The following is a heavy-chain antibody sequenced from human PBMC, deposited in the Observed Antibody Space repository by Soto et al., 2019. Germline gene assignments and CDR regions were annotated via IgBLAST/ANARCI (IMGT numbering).Heavy chain of an antibody. D-gene: IGHD6-13*01. CDR1: GFTFSSYS. J-gene: IGHJ4*02. CDR2: ITSSGTTV. Sequence: EVHLVESGGGLVQPGGSLRLSCAASGFTFSSYSLNWVRQAPGKGLEWVSYITSSGTTVYYAESVRGRFTISRDNAKNSLYLPMNSRRDDYTAVYYCARGSSNWAYYFDFWGQGTLVTVSS. V-gene: IGHV3-48*02. CDR3: ARGSSNWAYYFDF.